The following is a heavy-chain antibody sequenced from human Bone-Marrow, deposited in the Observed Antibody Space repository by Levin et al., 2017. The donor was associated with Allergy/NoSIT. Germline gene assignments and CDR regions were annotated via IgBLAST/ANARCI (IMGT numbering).Heavy chain of an antibody. CDR2: VYSSGTS. V-gene: IGHV4-59*08. J-gene: IGHJ3*01. Sequence: SETLSLTCTVSGGSISSHYWSWIRQSPGKGLEWIGYVYSSGTSNYNPSLKNRVSISLDKSKSQFSLTLSSVTGTDTAVYFCSRRLWTGRAGHLHAFDLWGQGTAVTVSS. CDR1: GGSISSHY. CDR3: SRRLWTGRAGHLHAFDL. D-gene: IGHD3-10*01.